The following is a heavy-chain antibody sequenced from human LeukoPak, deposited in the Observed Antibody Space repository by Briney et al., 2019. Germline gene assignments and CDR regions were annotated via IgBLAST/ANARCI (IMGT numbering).Heavy chain of an antibody. CDR3: AKDRAVAGTGVAFDI. D-gene: IGHD6-19*01. CDR2: ISYDGSNK. V-gene: IGHV3-30*18. Sequence: GSLRLSCAASGFTFSSYGMHWVRQAPGKGLEWVAVISYDGSNKYYADSVKGRFTISRDNSKNTLYLQMNSLRAEDTAVYYCAKDRAVAGTGVAFDIWGQGTMVTVSS. CDR1: GFTFSSYG. J-gene: IGHJ3*02.